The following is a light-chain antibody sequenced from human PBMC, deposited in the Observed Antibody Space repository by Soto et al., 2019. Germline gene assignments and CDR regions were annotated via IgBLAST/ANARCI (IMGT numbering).Light chain of an antibody. CDR3: QQYENLPT. J-gene: IGKJ5*01. V-gene: IGKV1-33*01. CDR1: QNINNY. CDR2: DAS. Sequence: DIQMTQSPSSLSASVGDRVTITFQASQNINNYLNWYQQKPGRAPKLLIYDASNLEAGVPSRSRGSGSGTDFTFTISRLQPEDIATYYCQQYENLPTFGQGTRLEIK.